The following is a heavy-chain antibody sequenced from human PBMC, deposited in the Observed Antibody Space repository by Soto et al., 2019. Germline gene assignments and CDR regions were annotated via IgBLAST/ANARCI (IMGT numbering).Heavy chain of an antibody. V-gene: IGHV3-74*01. CDR3: VKVLARGVGVPRFYFDS. Sequence: PGGSLRLSCAASGFTFSNSWMHWVRQVSGKGLEWVSLINADGTSTSYADSVKGRFTISRDNAKNTLYLHVNSLRAEDTAVYYCVKVLARGVGVPRFYFDSWGQGALVTVSS. CDR2: INADGTST. D-gene: IGHD2-2*01. CDR1: GFTFSNSW. J-gene: IGHJ4*02.